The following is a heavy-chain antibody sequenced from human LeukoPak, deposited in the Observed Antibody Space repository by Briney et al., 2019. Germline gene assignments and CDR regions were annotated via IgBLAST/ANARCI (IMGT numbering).Heavy chain of an antibody. D-gene: IGHD6-19*01. V-gene: IGHV1-18*01. CDR2: ISAYNGNT. J-gene: IGHJ4*02. Sequence: WASVKVSRKASGYTFTSYGISWVRQAPGQGLEWMGWISAYNGNTNYAQKLQGRFTMTTDTSTSTAYMELRSLRSDDTAVYYCARARQWLPTGGFNYWGQGTLVTVSS. CDR3: ARARQWLPTGGFNY. CDR1: GYTFTSYG.